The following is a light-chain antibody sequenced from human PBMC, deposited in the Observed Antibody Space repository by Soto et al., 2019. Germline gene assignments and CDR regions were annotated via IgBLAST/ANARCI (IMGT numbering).Light chain of an antibody. V-gene: IGKV3-15*01. CDR3: QQYSNWPIT. Sequence: SLSPCEVATLSFSYSQSITHNYLAWYQQKPGRAHRLLIYGTSTRATGIPARFSASGSGTEFTLTISSLQSEDVALYYCQQYSNWPITFGQGTRLEIK. CDR1: QSITHN. J-gene: IGKJ5*01. CDR2: GTS.